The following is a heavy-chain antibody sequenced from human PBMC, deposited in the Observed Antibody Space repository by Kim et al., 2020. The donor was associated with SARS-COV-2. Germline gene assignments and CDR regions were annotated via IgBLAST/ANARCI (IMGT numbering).Heavy chain of an antibody. D-gene: IGHD6-25*01. CDR3: ATEGSASSGYGGKANYFDY. CDR1: GYTLTELS. Sequence: ASVKVSCKVSGYTLTELSMHWVRQAPGKGLEWMGGFDPEDGETIYAQKFQGRVTMTEDTSTDTAYMELSSLRSEDTAVYYCATEGSASSGYGGKANYFDYWGQGTLVTVSS. CDR2: FDPEDGET. V-gene: IGHV1-24*01. J-gene: IGHJ4*02.